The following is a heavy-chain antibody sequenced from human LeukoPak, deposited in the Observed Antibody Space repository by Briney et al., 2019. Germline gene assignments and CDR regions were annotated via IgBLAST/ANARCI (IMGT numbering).Heavy chain of an antibody. CDR3: AREPPHAADCGGDCYFFDY. D-gene: IGHD2-21*02. CDR2: IIPILGIA. Sequence: GASVKVSCKASGGTFSSYAISWVRQAPGQGLEWMGRIIPILGIANYAQKFQGRVTISADKSTSTAYMELSSLRSEDTGVYYTAREPPHAADCGGDCYFFDYWGQGTLVTVSS. CDR1: GGTFSSYA. J-gene: IGHJ4*02. V-gene: IGHV1-69*04.